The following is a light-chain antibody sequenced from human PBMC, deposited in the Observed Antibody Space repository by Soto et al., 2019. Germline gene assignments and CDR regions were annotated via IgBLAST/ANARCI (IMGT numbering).Light chain of an antibody. CDR2: SNN. CDR1: RSNIGSNP. V-gene: IGLV1-44*01. CDR3: AAWDDSLYGRV. Sequence: QSVLTQPPSASRTPGQRVTISCSGSRSNIGSNPVNWYQQLPGTAPKLLIDSNNQRPSGVPDRFSGSRSGTSASLAISGLQSEDEADYYCAAWDDSLYGRVFGTGTKLTVL. J-gene: IGLJ1*01.